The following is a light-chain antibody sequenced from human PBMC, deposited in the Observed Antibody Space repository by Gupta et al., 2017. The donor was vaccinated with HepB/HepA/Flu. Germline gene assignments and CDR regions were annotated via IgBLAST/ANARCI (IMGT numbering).Light chain of an antibody. CDR3: SSYTSSSTLV. CDR1: SSDVGGYNF. CDR2: DVS. V-gene: IGLV2-14*03. Sequence: QSALTQPASVSGSPGQSITISCTGTSSDVGGYNFVSWYQQHPGKAHKLMIYDVSNRPSGVSNRFSGSKAGNTASLTISGRQAEDEADYSCSSYTSSSTLVFGGGTKLTVL. J-gene: IGLJ2*01.